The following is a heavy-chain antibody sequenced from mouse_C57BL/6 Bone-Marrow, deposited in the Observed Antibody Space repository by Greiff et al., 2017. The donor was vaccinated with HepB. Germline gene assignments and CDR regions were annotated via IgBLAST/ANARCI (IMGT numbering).Heavy chain of an antibody. CDR2: INSDGGST. Sequence: EVQGVESGGGLVQPGESLKLSCESNEYEFPSHDMSWVRKSPEKRLALVAAINSDGGSTYYPDTMERRFIISRDNTKKTLYLQMSSLRSEDTALYYCARRYYVYAMDYWGPGTSITVSS. J-gene: IGHJ4*01. V-gene: IGHV5-2*01. D-gene: IGHD1-1*01. CDR1: EYEFPSHD. CDR3: ARRYYVYAMDY.